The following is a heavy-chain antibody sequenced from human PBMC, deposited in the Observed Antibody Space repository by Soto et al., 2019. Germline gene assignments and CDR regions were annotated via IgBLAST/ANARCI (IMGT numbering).Heavy chain of an antibody. Sequence: SETLSLTCTVSGGSISSYYWSWIRQPPGKGLEWIGYIYYSGSTNYNPSLKSRVTISVDTSKNQFSLKLSSVTAADTAVYYCARAHVVVAATFAYWGQGTLVTVSS. CDR2: IYYSGST. CDR1: GGSISSYY. CDR3: ARAHVVVAATFAY. V-gene: IGHV4-59*01. D-gene: IGHD2-15*01. J-gene: IGHJ4*02.